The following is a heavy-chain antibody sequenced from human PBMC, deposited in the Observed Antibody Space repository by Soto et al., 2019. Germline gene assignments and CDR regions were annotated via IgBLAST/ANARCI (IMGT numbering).Heavy chain of an antibody. J-gene: IGHJ4*02. CDR2: IWYDGSNK. V-gene: IGHV3-33*01. CDR1: GFTFSSYG. Sequence: GGSLRLSCAASGFTFSSYGMHWVRQAPGKGLEWVAVIWYDGSNKYYADSVKGRFTISRDNSKNTLYLQMNSLRAEDTAVYYCARDPDRSGCPSIPGPFWGQGTLVTVSS. D-gene: IGHD6-19*01. CDR3: ARDPDRSGCPSIPGPF.